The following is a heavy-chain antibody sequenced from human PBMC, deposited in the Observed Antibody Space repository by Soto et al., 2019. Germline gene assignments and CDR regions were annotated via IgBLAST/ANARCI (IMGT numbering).Heavy chain of an antibody. D-gene: IGHD3-16*01. CDR1: GIVFSDY. CDR2: ISGSGRTI. J-gene: IGHJ5*02. V-gene: IGHV3-11*01. CDR3: ARLPFPWGWFDP. Sequence: QVQLVESGGGLVKPGGSLRLSCAASGIVFSDYMSWVRQAPGKGLEWLSYISGSGRTIYSADSVKGRFTISRDIATNSLYLQMNNVRTEDTAVYYCARLPFPWGWFDPWGQGTLVTVSS.